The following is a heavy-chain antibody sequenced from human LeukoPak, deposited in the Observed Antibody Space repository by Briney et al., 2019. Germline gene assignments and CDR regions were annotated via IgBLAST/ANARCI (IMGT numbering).Heavy chain of an antibody. D-gene: IGHD6-19*01. CDR2: IHPGDSEI. J-gene: IGHJ4*02. Sequence: GESLKISFNVSGXDFTTYCIGWVRQMPEKGLEWMGIIHPGDSEIRYSPSFQGQVTISADRSISTAYLQWSSLKASDSAVYYCARRDSSGWYSFGDYWGQGTPVTVSS. CDR1: GXDFTTYC. CDR3: ARRDSSGWYSFGDY. V-gene: IGHV5-51*01.